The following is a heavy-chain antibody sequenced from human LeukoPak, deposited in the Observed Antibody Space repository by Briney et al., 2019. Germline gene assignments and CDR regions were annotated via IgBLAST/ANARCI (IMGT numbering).Heavy chain of an antibody. Sequence: GGSLRLSCAASGFTFSNYEMNWVRQAPGKGLEWVSSISSSSSYIYYADSVKGRFTISRDNAKNSLYLQMNSLRAEDTAVYYCARDGLAAAGELEDAFDIWGQGTMVTVSS. V-gene: IGHV3-21*01. J-gene: IGHJ3*02. D-gene: IGHD6-13*01. CDR2: ISSSSSYI. CDR1: GFTFSNYE. CDR3: ARDGLAAAGELEDAFDI.